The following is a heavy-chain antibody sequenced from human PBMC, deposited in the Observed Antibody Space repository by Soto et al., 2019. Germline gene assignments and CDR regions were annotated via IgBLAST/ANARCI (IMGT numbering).Heavy chain of an antibody. D-gene: IGHD2-2*01. CDR3: ARVPDR. CDR2: IWFDGSNK. V-gene: IGHV3-33*01. CDR1: GFTFSSYG. J-gene: IGHJ5*02. Sequence: GGSLRLSCAASGFTFSSYGMHWVRQAPGKGLEWVAVIWFDGSNKFYPDSVMGRFTISRDNSKNTLYLQMNTVRADDTAVYYCARVPDRWGQGTLVTVSS.